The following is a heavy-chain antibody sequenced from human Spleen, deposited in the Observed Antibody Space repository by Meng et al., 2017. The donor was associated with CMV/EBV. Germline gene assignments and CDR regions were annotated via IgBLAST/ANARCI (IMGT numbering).Heavy chain of an antibody. V-gene: IGHV3-30*02. CDR2: MRGDGGKG. Sequence: WGRQARGEGVEWVACMRGDGGKGCCAGCVEGRFAVGREDSGSGLYLEMDGLGVEDTAVYYCAKDSLFLEWLSPFDHWGPGTLVTVSS. D-gene: IGHD3-3*01. J-gene: IGHJ4*02. CDR3: AKDSLFLEWLSPFDH.